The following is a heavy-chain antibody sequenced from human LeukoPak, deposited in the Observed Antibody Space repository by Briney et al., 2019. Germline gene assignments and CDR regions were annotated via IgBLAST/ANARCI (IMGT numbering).Heavy chain of an antibody. D-gene: IGHD1-26*01. CDR3: ASRNRRSGSYFGV. V-gene: IGHV3-9*01. CDR2: ISWNSGSI. CDR1: GFTFDDYA. Sequence: GRSLRLSCAASGFTFDDYAMHWVRQAPGKGLEWVSGISWNSGSIGYADSVKGRFTISRDNAKNSLYLQMNSLRAEDTAVYYCASRNRRSGSYFGVWGQGTLVTVSS. J-gene: IGHJ4*02.